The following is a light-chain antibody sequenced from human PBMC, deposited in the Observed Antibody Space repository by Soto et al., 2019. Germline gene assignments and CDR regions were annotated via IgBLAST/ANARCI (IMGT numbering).Light chain of an antibody. CDR1: SSDVGSYDR. Sequence: QSALTQPPSVSGSPGQSVTISCTGTSSDVGSYDRVSWYQQPPATAPKLMIYDVSNRPSGVPDRFSGSKSGNTASLTISGLQAEDEAAYYCTSDTSSSTVVFGGGTKLTVL. V-gene: IGLV2-18*02. CDR2: DVS. CDR3: TSDTSSSTVV. J-gene: IGLJ2*01.